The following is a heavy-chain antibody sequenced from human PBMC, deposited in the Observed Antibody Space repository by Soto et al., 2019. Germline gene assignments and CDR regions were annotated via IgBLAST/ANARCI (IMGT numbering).Heavy chain of an antibody. V-gene: IGHV6-1*01. CDR2: TYYRSKWYN. Sequence: SPTLSLTCAISGDRVSSNSAAWNWIRQSPSRGLEWLGRTYYRSKWYNDYAVSVKSRITINPDTSKNQFSLQLNSVTPEDTAVYYCARTSPLLLWFGEKDNQNWFDPWGQGTLVTVSS. CDR1: GDRVSSNSAA. J-gene: IGHJ5*02. D-gene: IGHD3-10*01. CDR3: ARTSPLLLWFGEKDNQNWFDP.